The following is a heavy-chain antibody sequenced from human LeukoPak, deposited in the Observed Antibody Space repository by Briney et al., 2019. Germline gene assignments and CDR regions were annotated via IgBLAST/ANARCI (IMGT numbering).Heavy chain of an antibody. CDR3: AREGSSSYRHRDGMDV. CDR1: RFTFSSYT. J-gene: IGHJ6*02. CDR2: ISYDGSNK. V-gene: IGHV3-30-3*01. Sequence: GGSLRLSCAASRFTFSSYTMHWVRQAPGKGLEWVAVISYDGSNKYYADSVKGRFTISRDNSKNTLYLQMNSLRAEDTAVYYCAREGSSSYRHRDGMDVWGQGTTVTVSS. D-gene: IGHD6-6*01.